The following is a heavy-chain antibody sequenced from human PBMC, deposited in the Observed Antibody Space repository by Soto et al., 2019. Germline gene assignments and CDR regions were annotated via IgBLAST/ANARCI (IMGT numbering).Heavy chain of an antibody. J-gene: IGHJ4*02. CDR2: IIPVFGTT. D-gene: IGHD3-10*01. CDR1: GGTFSSYA. V-gene: IGHV1-69*13. Sequence: GASVKVSCKASGGTFSSYAISWVRQAPGQGLEWMGGIIPVFGTTNYAQRFQGRVTITADESTSTAYMELSSLRSEDTAVYYCAAEGVANPGIWGQGTLVTVSS. CDR3: AAEGVANPGI.